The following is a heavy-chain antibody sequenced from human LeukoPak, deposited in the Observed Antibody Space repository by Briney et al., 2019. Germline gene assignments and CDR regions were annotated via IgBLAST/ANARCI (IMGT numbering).Heavy chain of an antibody. D-gene: IGHD2-15*01. J-gene: IGHJ4*02. CDR1: GYTFTGYY. CDR2: INPNSGGT. V-gene: IGHV1-2*02. CDR3: ARGPRRLLAATRGAFDY. Sequence: ASVKVSCKASGYTFTGYYMHWVRQAPGQGLEWMGWINPNSGGTNYAQHFQGRVTMTRDTSISKAYMELSRLQSDDTAVYYCARGPRRLLAATRGAFDYWGQGTLVTVSS.